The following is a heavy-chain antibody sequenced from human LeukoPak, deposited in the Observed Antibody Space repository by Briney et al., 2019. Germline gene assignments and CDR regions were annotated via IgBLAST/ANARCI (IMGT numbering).Heavy chain of an antibody. J-gene: IGHJ5*02. Sequence: GASVKVSCKASGGTFSSYAISWVRQAPGQGLEWMGGIIPIFGTANYAQKFQGRVTITADESTSTAYMELSSLRSEDTAVYYCARGVDCSSTSCYVRVVHWFDPWGQGTLVTVSS. V-gene: IGHV1-69*13. CDR3: ARGVDCSSTSCYVRVVHWFDP. D-gene: IGHD2-2*01. CDR1: GGTFSSYA. CDR2: IIPIFGTA.